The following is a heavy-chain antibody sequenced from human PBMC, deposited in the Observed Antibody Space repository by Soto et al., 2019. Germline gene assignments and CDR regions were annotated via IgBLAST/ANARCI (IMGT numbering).Heavy chain of an antibody. V-gene: IGHV4-34*01. D-gene: IGHD2-15*01. CDR2: INHSGST. J-gene: IGHJ6*02. Sequence: QVQLQQWGAGLLKPSETLSLTCAVYGGYFSGYYWSWIRQPPGKGLEWIGEINHSGSTNYNPSLKSRVTISLDTSKTQFSLKLSSVTAADTAVYYCARVKVRWSGPYYYYYGMDVWGQGTTVTVSS. CDR1: GGYFSGYY. CDR3: ARVKVRWSGPYYYYYGMDV.